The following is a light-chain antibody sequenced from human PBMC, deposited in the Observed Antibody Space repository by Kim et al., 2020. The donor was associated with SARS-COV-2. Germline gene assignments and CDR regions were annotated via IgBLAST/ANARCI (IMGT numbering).Light chain of an antibody. CDR2: GAS. V-gene: IGKV1-33*01. J-gene: IGKJ2*01. CDR1: QDINVH. CDR3: QQYNNLPYT. Sequence: DTQMTQSPSSLSASIGDRVTITCQASQDINVHLNWYQHKPGGVPKLRIYGASNLEAGVPSRFTGSGSGTDFTFTISSLQPEDVATYFCQQYNNLPYTFAQGTKLEI.